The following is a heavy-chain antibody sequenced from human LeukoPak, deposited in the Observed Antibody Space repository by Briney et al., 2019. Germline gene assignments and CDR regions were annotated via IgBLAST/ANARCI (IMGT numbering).Heavy chain of an antibody. V-gene: IGHV1-24*01. J-gene: IGHJ4*02. CDR2: FDPEDGET. Sequence: ASVKVSCKVSGYTLTELSMHWVRQAPGKGLEWMGGFDPEDGETIYAQKFQGRVTMTRNTSISTAYMELSSLRSEDTAVYYCARSTTMVRGAQIGYWGQGTLVTVSP. D-gene: IGHD3-10*01. CDR1: GYTLTELS. CDR3: ARSTTMVRGAQIGY.